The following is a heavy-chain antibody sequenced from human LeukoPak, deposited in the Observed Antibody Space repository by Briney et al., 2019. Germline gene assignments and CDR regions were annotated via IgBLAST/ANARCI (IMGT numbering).Heavy chain of an antibody. CDR1: GGFVCDYY. V-gene: IGHV4-59*02. J-gene: IGHJ4*02. D-gene: IGHD1-26*01. CDR2: IYYTGST. CDR3: ARALRGGSYDY. Sequence: SETLSLTCTVSGGFVCDYYWSWIRQSPGKGLEWIGYIYYTGSTSYNPSLRSRVTMSADTSKNQFSLKLSSVTAADTAVYYCARALRGGSYDYWGQGTLVTVSS.